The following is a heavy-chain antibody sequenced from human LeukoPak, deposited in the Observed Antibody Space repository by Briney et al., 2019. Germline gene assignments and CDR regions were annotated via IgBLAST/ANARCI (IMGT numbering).Heavy chain of an antibody. V-gene: IGHV3-21*01. CDR3: AKDRRYYDILTGYAYFDY. Sequence: GGSLRLSCAASGFTFSSYSMNWVRQAPGKGLEWVSSISSSSSYIHYADSVKGRFTISRDNAKNSLYLQMNSLRAEDTAVYYCAKDRRYYDILTGYAYFDYWGQGTLVTVSS. D-gene: IGHD3-9*01. CDR1: GFTFSSYS. CDR2: ISSSSSYI. J-gene: IGHJ4*02.